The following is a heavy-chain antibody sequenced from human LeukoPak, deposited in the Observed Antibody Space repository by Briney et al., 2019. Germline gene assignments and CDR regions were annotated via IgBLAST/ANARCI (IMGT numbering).Heavy chain of an antibody. CDR3: ARVAAAAGNNWFDP. J-gene: IGHJ5*02. D-gene: IGHD6-13*01. CDR2: IHDSGST. V-gene: IGHV4-30-4*07. Sequence: PSETLSLTCAVSGDSISSGGYAWSWIRQTPGKGLEWIAYIHDSGSTYYNPSLKSRVSISVDTSKNQFSVKLNSVTAADTAVYYCARVAAAAGNNWFDPWGQGTLVTVPS. CDR1: GDSISSGGYA.